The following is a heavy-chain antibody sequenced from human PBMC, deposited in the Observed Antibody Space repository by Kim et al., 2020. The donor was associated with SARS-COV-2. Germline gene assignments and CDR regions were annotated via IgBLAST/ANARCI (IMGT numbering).Heavy chain of an antibody. CDR3: AGGGWIQLWPSLFDY. V-gene: IGHV3-30*03. CDR1: GFTFSSYG. D-gene: IGHD5-18*01. J-gene: IGHJ4*01. CDR2: ISYDGSNK. Sequence: GGSLRLSCAASGFTFSSYGMHWVRQAPGKGLEWVAVISYDGSNKYYADSVKGRFTISRDNSKNTLYLQMNSLRAEDTAVYYCAGGGWIQLWPSLFDYWG.